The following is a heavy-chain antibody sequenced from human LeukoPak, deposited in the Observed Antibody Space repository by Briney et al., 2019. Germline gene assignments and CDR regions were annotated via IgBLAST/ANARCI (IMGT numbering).Heavy chain of an antibody. Sequence: PSETLSLTCTVSGGSISSYYWSWIRQPPGKGLEWIGYIYYSGSTNYNPSLKSRVTISVDTSKNQFSLKLSSVTAADTAVYYCARAVAGWYNWFDPWGQATLVTVSS. V-gene: IGHV4-59*01. CDR1: GGSISSYY. CDR2: IYYSGST. D-gene: IGHD6-19*01. J-gene: IGHJ5*02. CDR3: ARAVAGWYNWFDP.